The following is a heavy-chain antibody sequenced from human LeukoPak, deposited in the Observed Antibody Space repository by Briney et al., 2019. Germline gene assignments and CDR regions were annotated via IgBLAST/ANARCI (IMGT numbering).Heavy chain of an antibody. CDR3: ARGGCLWGVCPNDYYYYYMDV. J-gene: IGHJ6*03. CDR2: IYYSGST. V-gene: IGHV4-59*11. D-gene: IGHD2-8*01. CDR1: GGSISSHY. Sequence: SETLSLTCTVSGGSISSHYWSWIRQPPGKGLEWIGYIYYSGSTNYNPSPKSRVTISVDTSKNQFSLKLSSVTAADTAVYYCARGGCLWGVCPNDYYYYYMDVWGKGTTVTVSS.